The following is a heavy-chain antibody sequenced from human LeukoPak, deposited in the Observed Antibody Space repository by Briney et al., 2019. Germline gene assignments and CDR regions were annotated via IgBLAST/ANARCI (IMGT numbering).Heavy chain of an antibody. CDR2: IYYSGST. D-gene: IGHD6-19*01. V-gene: IGHV4-59*01. CDR1: GGSISSYY. Sequence: PSETLSLTCTVSGGSISSYYWSWIRQPPGKGLEWIGYIYYSGSTNYNPSLTSRVTISVDTSKNQFSLKLSSVTAADTAVYYCARCQAYSSGWYYWGQGTLVTVSS. J-gene: IGHJ4*02. CDR3: ARCQAYSSGWYY.